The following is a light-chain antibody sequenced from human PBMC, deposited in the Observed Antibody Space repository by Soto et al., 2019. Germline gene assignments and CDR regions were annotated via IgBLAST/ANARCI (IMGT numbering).Light chain of an antibody. CDR2: DVT. J-gene: IGLJ1*01. V-gene: IGLV2-14*02. CDR1: SSDVGSYNL. Sequence: QSVLTQPASVSGSPRQSITISCTGTSSDVGSYNLVSWYQQHPGKAPKLMIYDVTNRPSGVSDRFSGSKSGNTASLTISGLQAEDEADYYCSSYTTSSTPSVSRPGTKVTVL. CDR3: SSYTTSSTPSV.